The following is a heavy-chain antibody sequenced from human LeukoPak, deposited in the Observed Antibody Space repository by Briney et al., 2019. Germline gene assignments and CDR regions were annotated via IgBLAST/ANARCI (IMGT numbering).Heavy chain of an antibody. CDR1: GGTFSTHP. J-gene: IGHJ4*02. D-gene: IGHD3-22*01. Sequence: SVKVSCKASGGTFSTHPISWVRQAPGQGLEWMGGILPFLGQANFAQTFQDRLTITADKSTTTVYMELSSLSAADTAVYYCARVGYDSSGYYFDNWGQGTLVTVSS. CDR3: ARVGYDSSGYYFDN. CDR2: ILPFLGQA. V-gene: IGHV1-69*06.